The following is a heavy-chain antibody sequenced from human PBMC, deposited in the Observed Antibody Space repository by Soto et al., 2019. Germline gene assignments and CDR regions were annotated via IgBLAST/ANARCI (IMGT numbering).Heavy chain of an antibody. V-gene: IGHV3-30-3*01. CDR2: ISYDGSNK. CDR1: GFTFSSYA. J-gene: IGHJ6*02. CDR3: ARESKQLAPQHYYYYYGMDV. Sequence: GGSLRLSCAASGFTFSSYAMHWVRQAPGKGLEWVAVISYDGSNKYYADSVKGRFTISRDNSKNTLYLQMNSLRAEDTAVYYCARESKQLAPQHYYYYYGMDVWGQGTTVTVSS. D-gene: IGHD6-6*01.